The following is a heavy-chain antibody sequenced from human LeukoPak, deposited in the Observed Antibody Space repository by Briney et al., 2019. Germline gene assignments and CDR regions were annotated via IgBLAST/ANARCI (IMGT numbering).Heavy chain of an antibody. CDR2: ISGSGGST. CDR3: AKAPYYDSSGYLDY. Sequence: GGSLRPSCAASGFTFSSYWMSWVRQAPGKGLEWVSAISGSGGSTYYADSVKGRFTISRDNSKNTLYLQMNSLRAEDTAVYYCAKAPYYDSSGYLDYWGQGTLVTVSS. CDR1: GFTFSSYW. D-gene: IGHD3-22*01. V-gene: IGHV3-23*01. J-gene: IGHJ4*02.